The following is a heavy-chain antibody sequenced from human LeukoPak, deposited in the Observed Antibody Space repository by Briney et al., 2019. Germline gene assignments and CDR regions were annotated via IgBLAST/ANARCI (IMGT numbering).Heavy chain of an antibody. D-gene: IGHD2-15*01. Sequence: ASVKVSCKVSGYTLTELSMHWVRQAPGKGLEWMGGFDPEDGETIYARKFQGRVTMTEDTSTDTAYMELSSLRSEDTAVYYCATPSYCSGGSCYVRAFDIWGQGTMVTVSS. V-gene: IGHV1-24*01. CDR3: ATPSYCSGGSCYVRAFDI. CDR2: FDPEDGET. CDR1: GYTLTELS. J-gene: IGHJ3*02.